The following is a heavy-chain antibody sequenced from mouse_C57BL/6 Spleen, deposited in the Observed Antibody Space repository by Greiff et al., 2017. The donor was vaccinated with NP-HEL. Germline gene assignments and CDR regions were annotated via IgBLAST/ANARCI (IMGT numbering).Heavy chain of an antibody. CDR1: GYTFTSYW. CDR3: AKSFAGRDGYYGY. Sequence: QVQLQQPGTELVKPGASVKLSCEASGYTFTSYWMHWVKQRPGQGLEWIGNINPSNGGTNYNEKFKSKATLTVDKSSSTAYMQLSSLTSEDSAVYYCAKSFAGRDGYYGYWGQGTTLTVSS. J-gene: IGHJ2*01. CDR2: INPSNGGT. V-gene: IGHV1-53*01. D-gene: IGHD2-3*01.